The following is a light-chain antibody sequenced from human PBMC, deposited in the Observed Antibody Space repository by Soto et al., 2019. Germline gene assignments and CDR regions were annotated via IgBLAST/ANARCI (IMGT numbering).Light chain of an antibody. CDR1: SSNIGGNS. CDR2: DDD. J-gene: IGLJ1*01. CDR3: GSWDSSLSAYV. V-gene: IGLV1-51*01. Sequence: QSVLTQPPSVSAGPGQWVTISCSGSSSNIGGNSVSWYQQLPGTAPKLLIYDDDKRPSGIPDRFSGSKSGTSATLGITGFQTGDEADYYCGSWDSSLSAYVFGTGTKV.